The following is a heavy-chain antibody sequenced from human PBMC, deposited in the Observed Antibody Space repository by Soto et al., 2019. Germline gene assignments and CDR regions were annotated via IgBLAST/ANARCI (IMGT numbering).Heavy chain of an antibody. D-gene: IGHD4-17*01. V-gene: IGHV3-66*01. J-gene: IGHJ3*02. CDR2: IYSAGNT. CDR1: GFTVSSNY. CDR3: ARDRATVTRVDAFDI. Sequence: PGGSLRLSCAASGFTVSSNYMSWVRQAPGKGLEWISIIYSAGNTYYADSVKGRFTISRDTSKNQFSLKLSSVTAADTAVYYCARDRATVTRVDAFDIWGQGTMVTVSS.